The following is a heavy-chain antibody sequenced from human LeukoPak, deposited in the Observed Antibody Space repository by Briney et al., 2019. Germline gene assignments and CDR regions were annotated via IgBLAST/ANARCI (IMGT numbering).Heavy chain of an antibody. CDR1: GFTFSSYA. Sequence: GGSLRLSCAASGFTFSSYAMSWVRQAPGKGLEWVSAISGSGGSTYYAGSVKGRFTISRDNSKNALYLQMNSLRAEDTAVYYCAKRDSYGSYFDYWGQGTLVTVSS. CDR2: ISGSGGST. D-gene: IGHD5-18*01. V-gene: IGHV3-23*01. CDR3: AKRDSYGSYFDY. J-gene: IGHJ4*02.